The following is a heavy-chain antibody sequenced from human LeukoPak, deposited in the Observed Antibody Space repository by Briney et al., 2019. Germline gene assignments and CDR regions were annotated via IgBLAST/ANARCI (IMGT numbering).Heavy chain of an antibody. CDR2: ISNSGSTI. Sequence: PGGSLRLSCAASGFTFSSYEMNWVRQAPGKGLEWVSYISNSGSTIYYADSVKGRFTISRDNAKNSLYLQMNSLRAEDTAVYYCARKPHLLRAYYYYYMDVWGKGTTVTISS. CDR1: GFTFSSYE. V-gene: IGHV3-48*03. CDR3: ARKPHLLRAYYYYYMDV. J-gene: IGHJ6*03. D-gene: IGHD5-12*01.